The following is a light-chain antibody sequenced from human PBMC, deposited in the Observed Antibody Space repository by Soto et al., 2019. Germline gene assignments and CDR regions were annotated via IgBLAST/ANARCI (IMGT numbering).Light chain of an antibody. J-gene: IGKJ1*01. CDR3: QQYNSYWT. V-gene: IGKV1-5*03. CDR1: QSISNL. CDR2: KAS. Sequence: DIQMTQSPSTLSASVGDRVTITCRASQSISNLLAWYQQKPGKAPKVLIYKASSLESGVPSRFSGSGSGTEFTLTISSLQPDDFATYYCQQYNSYWTFGQGTKVEI.